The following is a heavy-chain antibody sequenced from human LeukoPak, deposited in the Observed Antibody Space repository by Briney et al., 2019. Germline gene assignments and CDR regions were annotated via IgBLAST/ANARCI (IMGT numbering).Heavy chain of an antibody. CDR2: ISWNSGSI. D-gene: IGHD3-10*01. CDR1: GFTFDDYA. V-gene: IGHV3-9*01. Sequence: PGRSLRLSCAASGFTFDDYAMHWVRQAPGKGLEWVSGISWNSGSIGYADSVKGRFTISRDNAKNSLYLQMNSLRAEDTALYYCAKDSSPLWFGDLPDYWGQGTLVTVSS. J-gene: IGHJ4*02. CDR3: AKDSSPLWFGDLPDY.